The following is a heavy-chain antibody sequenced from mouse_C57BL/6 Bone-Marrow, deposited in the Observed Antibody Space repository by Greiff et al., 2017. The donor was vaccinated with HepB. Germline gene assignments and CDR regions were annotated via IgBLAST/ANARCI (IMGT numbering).Heavy chain of an antibody. D-gene: IGHD3-2*02. CDR2: IDPSDSYT. J-gene: IGHJ3*01. CDR3: ARWGLRAREKAAWFDY. Sequence: QVQLQQPGAELVMPGASVKLSCKASGYTFTSYWMHWVKQRPGQGLEWIGEIDPSDSYTNYNQKFKGKSTLTVDKSSSTAYMQLSSLTSEDSAVYYCARWGLRAREKAAWFDYWGQGTLVTVSA. V-gene: IGHV1-69*01. CDR1: GYTFTSYW.